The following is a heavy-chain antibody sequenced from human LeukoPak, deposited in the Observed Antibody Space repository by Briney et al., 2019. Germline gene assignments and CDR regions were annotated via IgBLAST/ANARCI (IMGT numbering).Heavy chain of an antibody. V-gene: IGHV1-69*13. J-gene: IGHJ4*02. CDR3: ARGRGFYYDSSGYFVY. CDR1: GYTFTSYG. Sequence: GASVKVSCKASGYTFTSYGISWVRQAPGQGLEWMGGIIPIFGTANYAQKFQGRVTITADESTSTAYMELSSLRSEDTAVYYCARGRGFYYDSSGYFVYWGQGALVTVSS. D-gene: IGHD3-22*01. CDR2: IIPIFGTA.